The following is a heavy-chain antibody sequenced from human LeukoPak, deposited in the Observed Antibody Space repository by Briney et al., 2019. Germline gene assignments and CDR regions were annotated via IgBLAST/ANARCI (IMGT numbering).Heavy chain of an antibody. CDR2: IYYSGST. Sequence: PSETLSLACTVSGGSISSSSYYWGWIRQPPGKGLEWIGSIYYSGSTYYNPSLKSRVTISVDTSKNQFSLKLSSVIAADTAVYYCAKDFNVVLWFGELLEPFDYWGQGTLVTVSS. D-gene: IGHD3-10*01. CDR1: GGSISSSSYY. V-gene: IGHV4-39*07. CDR3: AKDFNVVLWFGELLEPFDY. J-gene: IGHJ4*02.